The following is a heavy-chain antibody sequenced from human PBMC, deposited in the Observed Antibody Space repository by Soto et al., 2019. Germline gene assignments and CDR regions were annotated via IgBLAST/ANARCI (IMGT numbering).Heavy chain of an antibody. CDR2: IIPILGIA. CDR3: ARSQGLTIAVARFDP. CDR1: GGTFSSYT. Sequence: ASVKVSCKASGGTFSSYTISWVRQAPGQGLEWMGRIIPILGIANYAQKFQGRVTITADKSTSTAYMGLSSLRSEDTAVYYCARSQGLTIAVARFDPWGQGTLVTVSS. D-gene: IGHD6-19*01. V-gene: IGHV1-69*02. J-gene: IGHJ5*02.